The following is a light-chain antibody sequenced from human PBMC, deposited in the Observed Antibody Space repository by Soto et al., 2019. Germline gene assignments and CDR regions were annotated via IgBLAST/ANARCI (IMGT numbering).Light chain of an antibody. CDR3: SSYTSSSTPRYV. V-gene: IGLV2-14*01. CDR2: EVS. CDR1: SSDVGGYNY. Sequence: QSVLTQPASVSGSPGQPITISCTGTSSDVGGYNYVSWYQQYPGKAPKLMIYEVSNRPSGVSNRFSGSKSGNTASLTISGLQAEDEADYYCSSYTSSSTPRYVFGTGTKLTVL. J-gene: IGLJ1*01.